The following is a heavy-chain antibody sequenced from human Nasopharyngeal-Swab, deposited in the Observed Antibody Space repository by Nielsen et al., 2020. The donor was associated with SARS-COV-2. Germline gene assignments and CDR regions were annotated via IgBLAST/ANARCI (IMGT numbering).Heavy chain of an antibody. CDR3: ARGSTMNGYYGMDV. CDR1: GGSISSSHW. V-gene: IGHV4-4*02. D-gene: IGHD3-22*01. CDR2: IYHSGST. J-gene: IGHJ6*02. Sequence: SETLSLTCVVSGGSISSSHWWSWVRQPPGRGLEWIGEIYHSGSTNYNPSLKSRVTISVDTSKTQFSLKLSSVTAADTAVYYCARGSTMNGYYGMDVWGQGTTVTVSS.